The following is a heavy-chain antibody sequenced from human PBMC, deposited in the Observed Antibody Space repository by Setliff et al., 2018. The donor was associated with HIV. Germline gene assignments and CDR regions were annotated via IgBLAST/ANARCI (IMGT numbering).Heavy chain of an antibody. CDR2: IYYSGST. CDR1: SESINIHNW. Sequence: SETLSLTCVVSSESINIHNWWTWVRQPPGKGLEWIGYIYYSGSTNYSPSLKSRVTISVDTSKNQFSLKLSSLTAADTAVYYCAREAVGATVAYFDLWGRGTLVTVSS. V-gene: IGHV4-4*02. J-gene: IGHJ2*01. D-gene: IGHD1-26*01. CDR3: AREAVGATVAYFDL.